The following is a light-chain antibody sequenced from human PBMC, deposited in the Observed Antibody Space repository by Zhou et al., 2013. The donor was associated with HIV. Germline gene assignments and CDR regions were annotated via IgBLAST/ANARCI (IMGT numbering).Light chain of an antibody. J-gene: IGKJ1*01. CDR1: QRVGRF. CDR3: QQSFSTSWT. Sequence: DIQMTQSPSSLSASVGDRVTITCRASQRVGRFLTWYQQKSGRAPKVLIYDVSTLHSGVPSRFSGSGSGTDFTLTISSLQPDDFATYYCQQSFSTSWTFGQGTKVEIK. CDR2: DVS. V-gene: IGKV1-39*01.